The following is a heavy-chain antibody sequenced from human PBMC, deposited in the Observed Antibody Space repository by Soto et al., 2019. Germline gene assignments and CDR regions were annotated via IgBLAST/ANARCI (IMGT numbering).Heavy chain of an antibody. Sequence: ASVKVSCKTSGYTFSAYYVHWARRAPGRGFQWLGWINPSNEITTFSEFFQGRITMTRDPSTNTVHMELNMLTSDATAFYYCMSGGWGDSPIDYWGQGTQVTVSS. CDR1: GYTFSAYY. CDR3: MSGGWGDSPIDY. CDR2: INPSNEIT. J-gene: IGHJ4*02. D-gene: IGHD3-16*01. V-gene: IGHV1-2*02.